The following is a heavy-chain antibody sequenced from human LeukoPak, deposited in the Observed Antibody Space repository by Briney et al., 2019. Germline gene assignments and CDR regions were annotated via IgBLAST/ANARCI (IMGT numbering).Heavy chain of an antibody. D-gene: IGHD3-10*01. Sequence: GGSLRLSCSASGFTFSRYAMHWVRQAPGKGLEYVSAISSNGGSTYYADSVKGRFTISRDNSRNTLHLQMSSLRVEDTAVYYCVKDSSSGSYFDYWGQGTLVTVST. CDR3: VKDSSSGSYFDY. J-gene: IGHJ4*02. CDR1: GFTFSRYA. V-gene: IGHV3-64D*06. CDR2: ISSNGGST.